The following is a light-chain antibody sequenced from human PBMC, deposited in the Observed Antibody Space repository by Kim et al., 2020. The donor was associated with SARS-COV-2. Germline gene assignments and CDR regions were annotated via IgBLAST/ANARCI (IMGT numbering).Light chain of an antibody. Sequence: VSPGQTASITCSGDKLGDKYACWYQQKPGQSPVLVIYQDSKRPSGIPERFSGSNSGNTATLTISGTQAMDEADYYCQAWDSSHVVFGGGTKLTVL. CDR1: KLGDKY. V-gene: IGLV3-1*01. CDR2: QDS. J-gene: IGLJ2*01. CDR3: QAWDSSHVV.